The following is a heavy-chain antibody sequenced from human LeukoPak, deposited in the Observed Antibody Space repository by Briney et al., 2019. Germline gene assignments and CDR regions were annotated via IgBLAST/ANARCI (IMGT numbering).Heavy chain of an antibody. CDR2: IIPILGIA. J-gene: IGHJ4*02. CDR1: GGTFSSYA. D-gene: IGHD3-22*01. Sequence: SVKVSCKASGGTFSSYAISWVRQAPGQGLEWMGRIIPILGIANYAQKFQGRVTITADKSTSTAYMELSSLRSEDTAVYYCARVLGYYYDSSGYYYFDYWGRGTLVTVSS. V-gene: IGHV1-69*04. CDR3: ARVLGYYYDSSGYYYFDY.